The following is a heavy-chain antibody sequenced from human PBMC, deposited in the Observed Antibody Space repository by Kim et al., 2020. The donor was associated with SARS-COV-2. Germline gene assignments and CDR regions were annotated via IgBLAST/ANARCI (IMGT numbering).Heavy chain of an antibody. D-gene: IGHD6-19*01. CDR3: ARVAGTMHYYYYGMDV. CDR1: GYTFTSYD. V-gene: IGHV1-8*01. CDR2: MNPNSGNT. J-gene: IGHJ6*02. Sequence: ASVKVSCKASGYTFTSYDINWVRQATGQGLEWMGWMNPNSGNTGYAQKFQGRVTMTRNTSISTAYMELSSLRSEDTAVYYCARVAGTMHYYYYGMDVWGQGTPVTVSS.